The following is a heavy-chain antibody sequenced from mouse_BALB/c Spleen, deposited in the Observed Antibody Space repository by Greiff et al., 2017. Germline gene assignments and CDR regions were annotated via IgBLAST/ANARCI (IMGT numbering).Heavy chain of an antibody. D-gene: IGHD1-1*01. J-gene: IGHJ2*01. CDR2: ISSGGST. V-gene: IGHV5-6-5*01. Sequence: EVQGVESGGGLVKPGGSLKLSCAASGFTFSSYAMSWVRQTPEKRLEWVASISSGGSTYYPDSVKGRFTISRDNARNILYLQMSSLRSEDTAMYYCARYYYGSSYLDYWGQGTTLTVSS. CDR1: GFTFSSYA. CDR3: ARYYYGSSYLDY.